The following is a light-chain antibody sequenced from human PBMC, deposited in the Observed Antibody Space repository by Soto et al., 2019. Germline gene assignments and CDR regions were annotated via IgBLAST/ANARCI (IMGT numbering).Light chain of an antibody. CDR3: QQYSTYRT. CDR2: DAS. V-gene: IGKV1-5*01. CDR1: QSISSW. J-gene: IGKJ1*01. Sequence: DMHMTQSPSTLSAYVGDRVTITCRASQSISSWLAWYQQKPGKAPKLLIYDASSLESGVPSRFSGSGSGTEFTLTISSLQPDDFATYYCQQYSTYRTFGQGTKVDIK.